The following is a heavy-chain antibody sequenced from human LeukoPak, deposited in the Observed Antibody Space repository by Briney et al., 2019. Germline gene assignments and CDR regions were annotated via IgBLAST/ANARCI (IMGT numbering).Heavy chain of an antibody. V-gene: IGHV3-7*01. D-gene: IGHD1-14*01. CDR1: GFTVSTKY. Sequence: GGSLRLSCAASGFTVSTKYMSWVRQAPGKGLEWVADINQDGSEKYYVDSVKGRFTISRDNTRNSLYLQMNSLRAEDTAIYYCARDGVDAGVYFDQWGQGTLVTVSS. CDR3: ARDGVDAGVYFDQ. J-gene: IGHJ4*01. CDR2: INQDGSEK.